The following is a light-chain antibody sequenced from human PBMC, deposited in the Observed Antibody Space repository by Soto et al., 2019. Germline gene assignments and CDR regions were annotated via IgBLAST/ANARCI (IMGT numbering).Light chain of an antibody. CDR1: QSINSE. V-gene: IGKV3-15*01. CDR3: QEGHNWPLA. J-gene: IGKJ2*01. CDR2: GAS. Sequence: EIVMTQSPATLYLSPGERAALSCRASQSINSELAWYQQKPGQPPRLLIYGASTRATGVPARFTGSESGSEFALTSSGLQSEDFAVYYCQEGHNWPLAFGQGTRLEI.